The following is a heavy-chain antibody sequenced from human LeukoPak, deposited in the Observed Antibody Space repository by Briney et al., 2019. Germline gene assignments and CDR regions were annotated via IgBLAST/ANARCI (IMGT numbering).Heavy chain of an antibody. J-gene: IGHJ4*02. Sequence: GGSLRLSCAVSGFTFSNYAFHWVRQAPGKGLEWVAIISYDASNEYYADSVKGRFTISRDNSKNTLYLQMNSLRAEDTAVYYCAKATIREVIFLFFDYWGQGTLVTVSS. CDR3: AKATIREVIFLFFDY. D-gene: IGHD3-10*01. CDR1: GFTFSNYA. CDR2: ISYDASNE. V-gene: IGHV3-30-3*01.